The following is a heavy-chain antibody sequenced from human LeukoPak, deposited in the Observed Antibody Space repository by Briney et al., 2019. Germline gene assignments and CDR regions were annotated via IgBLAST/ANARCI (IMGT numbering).Heavy chain of an antibody. CDR3: ARAQYYYDSSGYCYFDY. D-gene: IGHD3-22*01. Sequence: SETLSLTCAVSGGSISSSNWWSWVRQPPGKGLEWIGEIYHSGSTNYNPSLKSRVTISVDKSKDQFSLKLSSVTAADTAVYYCARAQYYYDSSGYCYFDYWGQGTLVTVSS. CDR2: IYHSGST. CDR1: GGSISSSNW. J-gene: IGHJ4*02. V-gene: IGHV4-4*02.